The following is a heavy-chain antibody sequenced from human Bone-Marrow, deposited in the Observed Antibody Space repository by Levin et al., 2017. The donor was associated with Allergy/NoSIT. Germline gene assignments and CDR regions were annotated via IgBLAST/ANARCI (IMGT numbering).Heavy chain of an antibody. CDR2: ISSSGSTI. V-gene: IGHV3-48*03. CDR1: GFTFSSYE. J-gene: IGHJ4*02. Sequence: GGSLRLSCAASGFTFSSYEMNWVRQAPGKGLEWVSYISSSGSTIYYADSVKGRFTISRDNAKNSLYLQMNSLRAEDTAVYYCARNGGGRDYYDSSGYIFDYWGQGTLVTVSS. CDR3: ARNGGGRDYYDSSGYIFDY. D-gene: IGHD3-22*01.